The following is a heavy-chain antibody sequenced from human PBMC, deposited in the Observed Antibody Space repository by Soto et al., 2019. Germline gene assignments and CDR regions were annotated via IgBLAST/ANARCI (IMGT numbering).Heavy chain of an antibody. CDR1: GFTFSSYA. CDR2: ISGSGGST. D-gene: IGHD3-22*01. Sequence: GGPLRLSCAASGFTFSSYAMSWVRQAPGKGLEWVSAISGSGGSTYYADSVKGRFTISRDNSKNTLYLQMNSLRAEDTAVYYCAKSGRGIYYDSSGYYYWGQGTLVTVSS. CDR3: AKSGRGIYYDSSGYYY. J-gene: IGHJ4*02. V-gene: IGHV3-23*01.